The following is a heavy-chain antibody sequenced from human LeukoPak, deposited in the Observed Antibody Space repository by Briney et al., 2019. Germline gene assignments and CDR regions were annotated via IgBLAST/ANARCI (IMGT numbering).Heavy chain of an antibody. Sequence: PGESLKISCKGSGYSFTSYWIGWVRQMPWKGLEWMGIIYPGDSDTRYSPPFQGQVTISADKSISTAYLQWSSLKASDTAMYYCARLLAVAGYIGRDYAFDIWGQGTMVTVSS. D-gene: IGHD6-19*01. CDR2: IYPGDSDT. CDR3: ARLLAVAGYIGRDYAFDI. CDR1: GYSFTSYW. V-gene: IGHV5-51*03. J-gene: IGHJ3*02.